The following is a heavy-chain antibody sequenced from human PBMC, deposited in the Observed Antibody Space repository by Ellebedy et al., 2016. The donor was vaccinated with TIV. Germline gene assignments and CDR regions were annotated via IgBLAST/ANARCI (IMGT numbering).Heavy chain of an antibody. V-gene: IGHV1-46*01. CDR2: ITPSDGTT. CDR1: GYTFTSYY. D-gene: IGHD1-26*01. Sequence: ASVKVSCKASGYTFTSYYMHWVRQAPGQGLEWMGIITPSDGTTMYSQSLQGRVTMTTDTSTSTAYMELRSLRSDDTAVYYCARDQGVGATDYYFDHWGQGTLVTVSS. CDR3: ARDQGVGATDYYFDH. J-gene: IGHJ4*02.